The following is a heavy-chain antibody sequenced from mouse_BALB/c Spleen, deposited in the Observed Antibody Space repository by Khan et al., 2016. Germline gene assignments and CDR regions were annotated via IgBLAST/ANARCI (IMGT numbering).Heavy chain of an antibody. D-gene: IGHD1-1*01. Sequence: VQLKESGAELVKPGASVKLSCTASGFNILDTYMHWVKQRPEQGLEWIGRIDPANGNTKYDQKFQGKATVTADTSSNTAYLQLSSLTSEDTAVYYCASLLLRFHYWGQGTTLTVSS. CDR2: IDPANGNT. J-gene: IGHJ2*01. V-gene: IGHV14-3*02. CDR3: ASLLLRFHY. CDR1: GFNILDTY.